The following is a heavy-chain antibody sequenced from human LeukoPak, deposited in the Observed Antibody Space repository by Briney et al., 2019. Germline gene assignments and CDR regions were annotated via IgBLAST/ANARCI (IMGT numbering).Heavy chain of an antibody. V-gene: IGHV3-21*01. CDR2: MSSSSSYI. J-gene: IGHJ4*02. CDR1: GFTFRSYS. CDR3: ARAVAYYYDSSGYYHDY. Sequence: GGSLRLSCAASGFTFRSYSMNWVRQAPGKGLEWVSSMSSSSSYIYYADSVKGRFTISRDNAKNSLYLQMNSLRTEDTAVYYCARAVAYYYDSSGYYHDYWGQGTLATVSS. D-gene: IGHD3-22*01.